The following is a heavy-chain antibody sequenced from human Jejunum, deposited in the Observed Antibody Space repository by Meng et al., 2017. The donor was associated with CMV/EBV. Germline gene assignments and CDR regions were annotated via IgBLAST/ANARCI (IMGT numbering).Heavy chain of an antibody. V-gene: IGHV3-48*03. CDR2: ISDSGHNT. CDR1: SYE. Sequence: SYEMNWVRKAPGKGLEWVSSISDSGHNTYYTESVKGRLTISRDNAKNSLYLQLNSLRAEDTAVYYCARAQAAYYYDSSGYHFDSWGQGTLVTVSS. CDR3: ARAQAAYYYDSSGYHFDS. D-gene: IGHD3-22*01. J-gene: IGHJ4*02.